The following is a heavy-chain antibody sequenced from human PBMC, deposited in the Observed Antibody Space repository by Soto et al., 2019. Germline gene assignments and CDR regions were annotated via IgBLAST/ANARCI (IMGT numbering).Heavy chain of an antibody. D-gene: IGHD6-19*01. CDR1: GYTFSGYY. CDR2: IIPIIGTT. Sequence: SMKVYCKASGYTFSGYYINWVRQAPGQGLEWMGWIIPIIGTTNYAQKFQGRVTITADESTSTAYMELSSLRSEDTAVYYCARVSRTYSSGWYPIWGQGTLVTVSS. J-gene: IGHJ4*02. CDR3: ARVSRTYSSGWYPI. V-gene: IGHV1-69*13.